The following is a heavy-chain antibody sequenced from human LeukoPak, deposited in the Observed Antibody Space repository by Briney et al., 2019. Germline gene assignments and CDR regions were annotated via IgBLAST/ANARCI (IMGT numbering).Heavy chain of an antibody. D-gene: IGHD3-10*01. Sequence: ASVKVSCKASGYTFTGYPLHWVRQAPGQGLEWMGWINPNNGGTTYAQKFQGRITVTWDTSTNTAYMVLNRLKSDDTALYYRARDARLLHFDYWGQGTLVTVSS. CDR1: GYTFTGYP. V-gene: IGHV1-2*02. CDR2: INPNNGGT. CDR3: ARDARLLHFDY. J-gene: IGHJ4*02.